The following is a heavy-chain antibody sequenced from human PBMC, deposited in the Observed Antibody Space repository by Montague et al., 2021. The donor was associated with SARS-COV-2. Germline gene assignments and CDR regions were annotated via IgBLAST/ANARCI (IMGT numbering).Heavy chain of an antibody. V-gene: IGHV4-34*01. CDR1: GGSFSGYY. CDR3: ARRGRSVWGVAVSAYLDY. D-gene: IGHD3-10*01. Sequence: SETLSLTCAVYGGSFSGYYWSWIRQPPEKGLEWIGEINHSGSTNNNPSLKSRVIISVDTSKNQFSLKLSSVTAADTAVYYCARRGRSVWGVAVSAYLDYWGQGTLVIVSS. CDR2: INHSGST. J-gene: IGHJ4*02.